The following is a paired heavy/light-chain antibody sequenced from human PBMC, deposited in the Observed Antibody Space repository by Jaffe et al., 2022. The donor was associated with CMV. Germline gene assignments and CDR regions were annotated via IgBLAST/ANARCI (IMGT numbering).Heavy chain of an antibody. J-gene: IGHJ6*02. D-gene: IGHD1-7*01. V-gene: IGHV1-69*01. CDR1: GGTFSSYA. CDR3: ARAIITGTTIYYGMDV. Sequence: QVQLVQSGAEVKKPGSSVKVSCKASGGTFSSYAISWVRQAPGQGLEWMGGIIPIFGTANYAQKFQGRVTITADESTSTAYMELSSLRSEDTAVYYCARAIITGTTIYYGMDVWGQGTTVTVSS. CDR2: IIPIFGTA.
Light chain of an antibody. CDR2: KIS. Sequence: DIVMTQTPLSSPVTLGQPASISCRSSQSLVHSDGNTYLSWLQQRPGQPPRLLIYKISNRFSGVPDRFSGSGAGTDFTLKISRVEAEDVGVYYCMQATQFPHQWTFGQGTKVEIK. V-gene: IGKV2-24*01. CDR3: MQATQFPHQWT. J-gene: IGKJ1*01. CDR1: QSLVHSDGNTY.